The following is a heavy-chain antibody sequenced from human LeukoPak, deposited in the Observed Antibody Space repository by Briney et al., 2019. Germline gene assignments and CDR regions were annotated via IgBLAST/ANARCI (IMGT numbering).Heavy chain of an antibody. CDR2: ISAYNGNT. V-gene: IGHV1-18*01. D-gene: IGHD6-19*01. Sequence: GTSVKVSCKASGYTFTSYGISWVRQAPGQGLEWMGWISAYNGNTNYAQELQGRVTMTTDTSTSTAYMELRSLRSDDTAVYYCARDLAASGLSGWYYWGQGTLVTVSS. CDR3: ARDLAASGLSGWYY. J-gene: IGHJ4*02. CDR1: GYTFTSYG.